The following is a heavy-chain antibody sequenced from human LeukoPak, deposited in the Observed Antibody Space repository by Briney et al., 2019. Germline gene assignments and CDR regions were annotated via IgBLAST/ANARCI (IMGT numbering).Heavy chain of an antibody. J-gene: IGHJ4*02. D-gene: IGHD6-13*01. CDR2: IKQDGSEK. CDR1: GFSVSGYW. V-gene: IGHV3-7*01. Sequence: GGSLRLSCAVSGFSVSGYWMTWVRQAPGKGLEWVANIKQDGSEKNYVDSVKGRLTISRDNAENSLFLQMNSLRVEDTAVYYCAREWQGGIAAAGTRIEGDYWGQGTLVAVSS. CDR3: AREWQGGIAAAGTRIEGDY.